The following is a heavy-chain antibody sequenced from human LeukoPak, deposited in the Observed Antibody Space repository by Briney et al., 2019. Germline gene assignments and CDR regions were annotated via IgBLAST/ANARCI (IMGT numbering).Heavy chain of an antibody. CDR1: VGSFSGYY. Sequence: SETLSLTCAVYVGSFSGYYWSWIRQPPGKGLEWIGEINHSGSTNYNPSLKSRVTISVDTSKNQFSLKLSSVTAADTAVYYCARGQGTKIDYWGQGTLVTVSS. CDR2: INHSGST. CDR3: ARGQGTKIDY. D-gene: IGHD3-10*01. J-gene: IGHJ4*02. V-gene: IGHV4-34*01.